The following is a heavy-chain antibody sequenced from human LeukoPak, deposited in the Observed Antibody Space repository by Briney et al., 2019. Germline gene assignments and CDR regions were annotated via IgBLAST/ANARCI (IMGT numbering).Heavy chain of an antibody. CDR2: IKPNSGGT. CDR1: GYTFSGYY. V-gene: IGHV1-2*02. J-gene: IGHJ3*02. Sequence: ASVTVSCKASGYTFSGYYMHWVRQAPGQGLEWMGWIKPNSGGTNFAQKFQGRVTMTRDTSISTAYMELSRLRSDDTAVYYCATGSYLYDAFDIWGQGTMVTVSS. D-gene: IGHD1-26*01. CDR3: ATGSYLYDAFDI.